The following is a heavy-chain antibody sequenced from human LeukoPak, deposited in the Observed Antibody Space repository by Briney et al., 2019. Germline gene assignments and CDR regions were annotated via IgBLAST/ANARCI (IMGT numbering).Heavy chain of an antibody. V-gene: IGHV1-69*13. Sequence: ASVKVSCEASGGTFSTYAISWVRQAPGQGLEWMGGIIPIFGTANYAQKFQGRVTITADESTSTAYMDLSSLRSEDTAVYYCARAHYYGSGSYIRIYYYYYMDVWGKGTTVTISS. D-gene: IGHD3-10*01. CDR3: ARAHYYGSGSYIRIYYYYYMDV. J-gene: IGHJ6*03. CDR2: IIPIFGTA. CDR1: GGTFSTYA.